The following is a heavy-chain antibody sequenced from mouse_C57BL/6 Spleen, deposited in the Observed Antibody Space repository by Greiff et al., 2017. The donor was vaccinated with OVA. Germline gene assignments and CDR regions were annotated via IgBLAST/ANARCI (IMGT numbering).Heavy chain of an antibody. CDR3: ARSSYYSKWYAMDY. D-gene: IGHD2-5*01. V-gene: IGHV1-52*01. Sequence: QVQLQQPGAELVRPGSSVKLSCKASGYTFTSYWMHWVKQRPIQGLEWIGNIDPSDSETHYNQKFKDKATWTVDKSSSTAYMQLSSLTSEDSAVYYCARSSYYSKWYAMDYWGQGTSVTVSS. CDR2: IDPSDSET. J-gene: IGHJ4*01. CDR1: GYTFTSYW.